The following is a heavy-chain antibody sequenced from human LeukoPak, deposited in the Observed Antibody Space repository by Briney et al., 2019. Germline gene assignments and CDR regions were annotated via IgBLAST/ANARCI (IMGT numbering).Heavy chain of an antibody. CDR3: ARDPGDYIAAAGAHAFDI. CDR2: ISYDGSNK. CDR1: GFTFSSYA. J-gene: IGHJ3*02. D-gene: IGHD6-13*01. V-gene: IGHV3-30-3*01. Sequence: GGSLRLSCAASGFTFSSYAMHWVRQPPGKGLERVAVISYDGSNKYYADSVKGRFTISRDNSKNTLYLQMNSLRAEDTAVYYCARDPGDYIAAAGAHAFDIWGQGTMVTVSS.